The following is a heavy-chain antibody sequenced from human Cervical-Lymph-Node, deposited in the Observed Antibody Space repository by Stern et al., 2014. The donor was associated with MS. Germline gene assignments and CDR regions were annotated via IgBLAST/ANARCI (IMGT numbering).Heavy chain of an antibody. V-gene: IGHV1-2*06. CDR2: INPNSGGT. CDR1: GYSFTGYD. J-gene: IGHJ4*02. Sequence: EQLEESGAEVKKTGASVKVSCKASGYSFTGYDMHWVRQAPGQGLEWMGRINPNSGGTNYEQKLEGRVTMTRDTSINTAYMELSSLRSDDTAVYYCATVGTSDYWGQGTLVTVSS. CDR3: ATVGTSDY.